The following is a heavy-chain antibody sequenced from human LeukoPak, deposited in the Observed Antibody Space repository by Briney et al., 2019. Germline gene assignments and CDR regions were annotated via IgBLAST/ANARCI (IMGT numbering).Heavy chain of an antibody. V-gene: IGHV3-23*01. J-gene: IGHJ6*02. CDR3: AKDRDIILMGHGMDV. Sequence: GGSLRLSCAASGFTFSSYAMSWVRQAPGKGLEWVSAISGSGGSTYYADSVKGRFTISRDNSKNTLYLQMNSLRAEDTAVYYCAKDRDIILMGHGMDVWGQGATVTVSS. D-gene: IGHD3-10*01. CDR1: GFTFSSYA. CDR2: ISGSGGST.